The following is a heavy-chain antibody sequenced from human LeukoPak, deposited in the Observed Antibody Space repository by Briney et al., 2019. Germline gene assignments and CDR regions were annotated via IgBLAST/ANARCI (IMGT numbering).Heavy chain of an antibody. J-gene: IGHJ4*02. D-gene: IGHD3-10*01. Sequence: SETLSLTCTVSGGSISSISYYWGWIRQPPGKGLEWIGYIYYSGSTNYNPSLKSRVAISVDTSKNQFSLKLSSVTAADTAVYYCARSYYYGSGSSPFDYWGQGTLVTVSS. V-gene: IGHV4-61*05. CDR3: ARSYYYGSGSSPFDY. CDR2: IYYSGST. CDR1: GGSISSISYY.